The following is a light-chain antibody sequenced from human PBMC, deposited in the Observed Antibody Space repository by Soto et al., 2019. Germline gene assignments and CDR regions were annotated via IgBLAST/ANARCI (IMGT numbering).Light chain of an antibody. CDR1: SSNIGSHT. V-gene: IGLV1-44*01. J-gene: IGLJ2*01. Sequence: QSVLTQPPSASGTPGQRITISCSGSSSNIGSHTVNWHQQVPGTAPKLLIYSNNERPSGVPDRFSGSKSGTSASLAISGLQSGDEADYYCAAWDDSLTGVIFGGGTKLTVL. CDR3: AAWDDSLTGVI. CDR2: SNN.